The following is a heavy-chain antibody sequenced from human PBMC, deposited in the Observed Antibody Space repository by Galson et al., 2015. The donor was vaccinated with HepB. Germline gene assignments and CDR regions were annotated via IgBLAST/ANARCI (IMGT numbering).Heavy chain of an antibody. CDR2: INPDGSEK. V-gene: IGHV3-7*03. CDR1: EFTFSSYW. J-gene: IGHJ6*02. Sequence: SLRLSCAGSEFTFSSYWMNWVRQAPGKGLEWVANINPDGSEKSYVASLRGRFPVSRDNDKSALYLQMDSLRAEDTAVYYCARRISLVRGIITKPDYYYGMDVWGQGTTVTVAS. CDR3: ARRISLVRGIITKPDYYYGMDV. D-gene: IGHD3-10*01.